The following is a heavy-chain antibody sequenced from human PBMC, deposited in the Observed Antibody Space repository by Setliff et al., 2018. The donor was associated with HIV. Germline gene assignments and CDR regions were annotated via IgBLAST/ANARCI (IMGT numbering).Heavy chain of an antibody. CDR2: IYSNGVT. CDR3: AKNIAGVCYSGLDY. J-gene: IGHJ4*02. V-gene: IGHV4-4*09. Sequence: TSETLSLTCNVSGGSISNYYWSWIRQSPGEGLEWIGWIYSNGVTKYNPSLKSRVTILIDTSKKQFSLNLDSVTAADTAVYYCAKNIAGVCYSGLDYWGQGALVTVSS. CDR1: GGSISNYY. D-gene: IGHD2-15*01.